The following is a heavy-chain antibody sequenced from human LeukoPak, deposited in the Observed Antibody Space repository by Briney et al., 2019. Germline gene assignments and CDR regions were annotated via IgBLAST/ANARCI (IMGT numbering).Heavy chain of an antibody. J-gene: IGHJ5*02. CDR3: AKVRSLNWFGP. CDR2: ISGSGGST. CDR1: GFSFSSYA. V-gene: IGHV3-23*01. Sequence: GGSLRLSCAASGFSFSSYAMSWVRQAPGKGLEWVSGISGSGGSTYYADSVKGRFTISRDNSKNTLYLQMNSLRDEDTAVYHCAKVRSLNWFGPWGQGTLVTVSS.